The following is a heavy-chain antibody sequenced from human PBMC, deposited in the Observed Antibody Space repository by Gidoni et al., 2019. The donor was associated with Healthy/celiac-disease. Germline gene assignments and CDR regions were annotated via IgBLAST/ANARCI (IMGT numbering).Heavy chain of an antibody. CDR2: IYYSGST. CDR1: GGSTSSYY. V-gene: IGHV4-59*01. D-gene: IGHD2-15*01. Sequence: QVQLQESGPGLVKPSETLSLTCTVSGGSTSSYYWSWLRQPPGKGLEWIGYIYYSGSTTYNPSLKSRVTISVDTSKNQFSLKLSSVTAADTAVYYCARGSEVANWFDPWGQGTLVTVSS. J-gene: IGHJ5*02. CDR3: ARGSEVANWFDP.